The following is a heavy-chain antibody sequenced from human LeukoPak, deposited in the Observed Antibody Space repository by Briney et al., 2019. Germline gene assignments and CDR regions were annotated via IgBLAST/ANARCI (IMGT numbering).Heavy chain of an antibody. J-gene: IGHJ4*02. Sequence: PSETLSLTCTVSGGSISSYYWSWIRQSPGKGLEWIGYIYYSGSTNYNPSLKSRVTKSVDTSKNQFSLKLSSVTAADTAVYYCARGRAAAGTGGFDYWGQGTLVTVSS. CDR3: ARGRAAAGTGGFDY. CDR2: IYYSGST. CDR1: GGSISSYY. V-gene: IGHV4-59*01. D-gene: IGHD6-13*01.